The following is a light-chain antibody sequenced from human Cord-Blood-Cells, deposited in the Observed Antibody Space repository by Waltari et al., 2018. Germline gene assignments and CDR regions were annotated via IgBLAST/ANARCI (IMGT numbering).Light chain of an antibody. J-gene: IGKJ4*01. CDR2: GAS. CDR3: QLYNNWPPLA. Sequence: EIVMTQSPATLSVSPGERATLSCKASQSVRSNLAWYQQKPGQAPRVITYGASTSATRIPARFSGSGSGTEFTLTVSSLQSEDFAVYYCQLYNNWPPLAFGGGTMLEIK. CDR1: QSVRSN. V-gene: IGKV3-15*01.